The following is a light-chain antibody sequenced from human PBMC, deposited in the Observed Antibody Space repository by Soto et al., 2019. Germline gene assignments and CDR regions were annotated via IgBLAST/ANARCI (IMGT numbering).Light chain of an antibody. CDR3: QQYLSYPYT. CDR2: AAA. Sequence: AIRMTQSPSSFSASTGDRVTITCRASQGISSYLAWYQQKPGKAPKLLIYAAATLQMGAPSRFIASGSETDFTLTISRLQSEDFATYYCQQYLSYPYTFGQGTKLEI. CDR1: QGISSY. V-gene: IGKV1-8*01. J-gene: IGKJ2*01.